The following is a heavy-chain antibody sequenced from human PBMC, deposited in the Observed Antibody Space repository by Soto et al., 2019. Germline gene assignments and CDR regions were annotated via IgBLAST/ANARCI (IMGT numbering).Heavy chain of an antibody. Sequence: SETLSLTCTVSGGTVTSGSYYWSWIRQPPGKGLEWIAYIYFTGSTNYNPSLKSRVTISADTSKNQFSLKLSSVTAADTAVYYCARDVGSGGSRIGWFDPSGQVTLVTVSS. CDR2: IYFTGST. CDR3: ARDVGSGGSRIGWFDP. CDR1: GGTVTSGSYY. D-gene: IGHD2-15*01. J-gene: IGHJ5*02. V-gene: IGHV4-61*01.